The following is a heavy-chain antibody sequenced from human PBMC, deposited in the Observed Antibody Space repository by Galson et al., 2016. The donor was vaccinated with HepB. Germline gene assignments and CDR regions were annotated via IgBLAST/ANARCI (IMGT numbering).Heavy chain of an antibody. CDR1: TFTFSDYS. J-gene: IGHJ6*03. Sequence: SLRLSCAASTFTFSDYSMNWVRQAPGKGLEWVSFISGRSSYIYYADSVEGRFTVSRDNAKSSLYLQMNSLRAEDTAVYYCARVSPVDYYYYMDVWGRGTTVTVS. V-gene: IGHV3-21*01. CDR2: ISGRSSYI. CDR3: ARVSPVDYYYYMDV.